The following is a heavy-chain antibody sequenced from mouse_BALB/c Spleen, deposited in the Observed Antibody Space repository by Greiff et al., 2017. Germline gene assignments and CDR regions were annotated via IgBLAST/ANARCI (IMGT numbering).Heavy chain of an antibody. J-gene: IGHJ4*01. D-gene: IGHD1-2*01. V-gene: IGHV1-5*01. CDR1: GYSFTSYW. Sequence: EVQLQQSGTVLARPGASVKMSCKASGYSFTSYWMHWVKQRPGQGLEWIGAIYPGNSDTSYNQKFKGKAKLTAVTSASTAYMELSSLTNEDSAVYYCTRWTTASAMDYWGQGTSVTVSS. CDR2: IYPGNSDT. CDR3: TRWTTASAMDY.